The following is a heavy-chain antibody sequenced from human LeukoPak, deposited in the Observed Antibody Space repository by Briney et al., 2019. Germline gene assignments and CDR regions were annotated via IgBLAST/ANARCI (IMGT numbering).Heavy chain of an antibody. CDR1: GFTFISYG. Sequence: GGSLRLSCAASGFTFISYGMHSVRQAPGKGLEWVAVIWYDGSNKYYADSVKGRFTISRDNSKNTLYLQMNSLRAEDTTVYYCASYGDYVDYWGQGTLVTVYS. J-gene: IGHJ4*02. CDR2: IWYDGSNK. V-gene: IGHV3-33*01. CDR3: ASYGDYVDY. D-gene: IGHD4-17*01.